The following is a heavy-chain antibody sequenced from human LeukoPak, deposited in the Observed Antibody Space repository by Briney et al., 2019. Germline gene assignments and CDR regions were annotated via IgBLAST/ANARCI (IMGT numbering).Heavy chain of an antibody. Sequence: PGGSLRLSCAASGFTFSSYWMHWVRQAPGKGLVWVSRINSDGNNTNYADSVKGRFTISRDNGKNTLYLQMNSLRAEDTAVYYCTSQYYYDSSGYYRGAFDIWGQGTMVTVSS. V-gene: IGHV3-74*01. CDR3: TSQYYYDSSGYYRGAFDI. J-gene: IGHJ3*02. CDR1: GFTFSSYW. D-gene: IGHD3-22*01. CDR2: INSDGNNT.